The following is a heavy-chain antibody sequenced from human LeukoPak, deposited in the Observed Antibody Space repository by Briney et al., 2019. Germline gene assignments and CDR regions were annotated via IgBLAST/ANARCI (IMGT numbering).Heavy chain of an antibody. Sequence: PGGSLRLSCTASGFTFGDYAMNWLRQAPGKGLEWVSYITGSSDSILYTDSVKGRFTISRDHAKNSVYLQTNSLRAEDTALYYCAKVPRTNHDNFFEYWGQGTLVTVSS. CDR2: ITGSSDSI. J-gene: IGHJ4*02. CDR3: AKVPRTNHDNFFEY. D-gene: IGHD2-8*01. V-gene: IGHV3-48*01. CDR1: GFTFGDYA.